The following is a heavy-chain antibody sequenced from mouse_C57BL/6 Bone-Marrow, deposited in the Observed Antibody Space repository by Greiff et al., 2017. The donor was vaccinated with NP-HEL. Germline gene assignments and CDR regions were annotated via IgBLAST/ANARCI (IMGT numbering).Heavy chain of an antibody. CDR3: ARSYDYDVLPWFAY. J-gene: IGHJ3*01. CDR2: INPSSGYT. V-gene: IGHV1-4*01. D-gene: IGHD2-4*01. Sequence: QVQLKESGAELARPGASVKMSCKASGYTFTSYTMHWVKQRPGQGLEWIGYINPSSGYTKYNQKFKDKATLTADKSSSTAYMQLSSLTSEDSAVYYCARSYDYDVLPWFAYWGQGTLVTVSA. CDR1: GYTFTSYT.